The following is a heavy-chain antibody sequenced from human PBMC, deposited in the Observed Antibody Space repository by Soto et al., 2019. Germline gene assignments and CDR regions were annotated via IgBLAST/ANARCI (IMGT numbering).Heavy chain of an antibody. CDR3: AKAGYCTGVSCYFYYVDS. D-gene: IGHD2-15*01. V-gene: IGHV3-23*01. Sequence: EVQLLESGGGLLQPGGSLRLSCSASGFTFNNYAMAWVRQAPGEGLEWVSGISGSGATPYYADSVKGRFTISRDNSKNKLFLQMNSLSAEDTAVYFCAKAGYCTGVSCYFYYVDSWGQGTLVTVSS. CDR1: GFTFNNYA. J-gene: IGHJ4*02. CDR2: ISGSGATP.